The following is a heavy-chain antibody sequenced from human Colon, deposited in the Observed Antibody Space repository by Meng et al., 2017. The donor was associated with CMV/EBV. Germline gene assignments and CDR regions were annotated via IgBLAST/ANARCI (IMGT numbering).Heavy chain of an antibody. CDR1: GGSFSDYY. CDR3: ARDRITFFGGLTLALYDFDD. Sequence: SETLSLTCAVYGGSFSDYYWSWVRQPPGKGLEWIGEINHSGSTNYNPSLKSRVTMSVDTSTNQFSLNLISVTAADTAVYYCARDRITFFGGLTLALYDFDDWGHGTLVTVPS. D-gene: IGHD3-3*01. V-gene: IGHV4-34*01. CDR2: INHSGST. J-gene: IGHJ4*01.